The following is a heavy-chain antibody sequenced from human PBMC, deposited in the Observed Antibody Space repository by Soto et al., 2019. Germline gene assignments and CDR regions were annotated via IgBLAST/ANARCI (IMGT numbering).Heavy chain of an antibody. CDR3: ARLILGATDAFDI. J-gene: IGHJ3*02. Sequence: GESLKISCKGSGYSFTSYWIGWARQMPGKGLEWMGIIYPGDSDTTYSPSFQGQVTISADKSISTAYLQWNNLKASDTAIYYCARLILGATDAFDIWGQGTMVTVS. CDR1: GYSFTSYW. V-gene: IGHV5-51*01. CDR2: IYPGDSDT. D-gene: IGHD1-26*01.